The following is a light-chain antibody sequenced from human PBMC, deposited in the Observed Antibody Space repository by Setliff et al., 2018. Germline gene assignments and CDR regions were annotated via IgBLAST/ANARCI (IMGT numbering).Light chain of an antibody. CDR1: SSDVGAYNY. V-gene: IGLV2-11*01. CDR3: CSFAGTYYV. J-gene: IGLJ1*01. Sequence: QSVLTQPRSVSGSPGQSVTISCTGTSSDVGAYNYVSWYQHHPGKVPKLMVYDVTKRPSGVPDRFSGSKSGNTASLTISGLQAEDGADYYCCSFAGTYYVFGSGTKGTVL. CDR2: DVT.